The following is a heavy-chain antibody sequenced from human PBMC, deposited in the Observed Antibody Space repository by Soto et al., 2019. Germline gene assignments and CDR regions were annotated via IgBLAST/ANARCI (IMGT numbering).Heavy chain of an antibody. D-gene: IGHD6-6*01. J-gene: IGHJ4*02. CDR2: IYYSGST. Sequence: PSETLSLTCAVYGGSFSGYYWSWIRQPPGKGLEWIGYIYYSGSTYYNPSLKSRITISVDTSKNQFSLKLSSVTAADTAVYYCAREVHSSSTGSTRWGQGTLVTVSS. CDR1: GGSFSGYY. CDR3: AREVHSSSTGSTR. V-gene: IGHV4-34*01.